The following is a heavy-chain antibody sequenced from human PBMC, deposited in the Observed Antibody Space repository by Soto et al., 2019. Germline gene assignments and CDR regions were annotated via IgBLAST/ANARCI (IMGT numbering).Heavy chain of an antibody. CDR1: GFTFSSYW. D-gene: IGHD2-15*01. V-gene: IGHV3-7*01. CDR2: IKQDGSEK. Sequence: EVQLVESGRGLVQPGGSLRLSCAASGFTFSSYWMSWVRQAPGKGLEWVANIKQDGSEKYYVDSVKGRFTISRDNAKNSLYLQMNSLRAEDTAVYYCARAHVVVVAAPLCWFDPWGQGTLVTVSS. J-gene: IGHJ5*02. CDR3: ARAHVVVVAAPLCWFDP.